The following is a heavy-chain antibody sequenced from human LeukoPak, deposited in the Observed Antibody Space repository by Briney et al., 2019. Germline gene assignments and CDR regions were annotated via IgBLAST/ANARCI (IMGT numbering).Heavy chain of an antibody. D-gene: IGHD2-2*01. CDR3: ANKPAALDY. Sequence: GGSLRLSCAASGFTVSSNYMSWVRQAPGKGLEWVAIISNDGRNEHYADSVKGRFTISRDNSKNTLYLQMNSLRAEDTAVYYCANKPAALDYWGQGTLVTVSS. V-gene: IGHV3-30*18. CDR2: ISNDGRNE. J-gene: IGHJ4*02. CDR1: GFTVSSNY.